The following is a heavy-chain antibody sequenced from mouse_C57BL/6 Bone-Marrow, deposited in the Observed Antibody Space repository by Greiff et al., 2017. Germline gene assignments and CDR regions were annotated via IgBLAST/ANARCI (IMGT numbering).Heavy chain of an antibody. CDR1: GYTFTDYY. Sequence: QVQLQQSGAELVRPGASVKLSCKASGYTFTDYYINWVKQRPGQGLEWIARIYPGSGNTYYNEKFKGKATLTAEKSSSTAYMQLSSLTSEDSAVYFCARGDYYGSSYRYFDVWGTGTTVTVSS. V-gene: IGHV1-76*01. D-gene: IGHD1-1*01. CDR3: ARGDYYGSSYRYFDV. J-gene: IGHJ1*03. CDR2: IYPGSGNT.